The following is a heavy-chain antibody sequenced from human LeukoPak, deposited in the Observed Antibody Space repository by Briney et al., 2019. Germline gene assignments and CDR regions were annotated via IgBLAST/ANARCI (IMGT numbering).Heavy chain of an antibody. D-gene: IGHD1-26*01. CDR1: GDSVSSNSAA. CDR2: TYYKSKWYN. Sequence: KSSQTLSLTCAISGDSVSSNSAAWNWIRQSPSRGLEWLGRTYYKSKWYNDYAVSVKSRITINPDTSKNQFSLKLSSVTAADTAVYYCARHWLGGSQNRLFDYWGQGTLVTVSS. V-gene: IGHV6-1*01. CDR3: ARHWLGGSQNRLFDY. J-gene: IGHJ4*02.